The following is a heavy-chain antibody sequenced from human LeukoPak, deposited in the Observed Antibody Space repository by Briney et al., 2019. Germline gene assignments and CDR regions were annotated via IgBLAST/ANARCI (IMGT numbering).Heavy chain of an antibody. CDR3: AREQAYWFGP. CDR2: IYPAGTT. J-gene: IGHJ5*02. CDR1: GFTVINTY. Sequence: PGGSLRLSCADSGFTVINTYMTWGRQAPGKGLEWVSFIYPAGTTSYADSVKGRFTISRDSSKNTLHLQMNSLRADDTAVYYCAREQAYWFGPWGQGSLVTVSS. V-gene: IGHV3-53*01.